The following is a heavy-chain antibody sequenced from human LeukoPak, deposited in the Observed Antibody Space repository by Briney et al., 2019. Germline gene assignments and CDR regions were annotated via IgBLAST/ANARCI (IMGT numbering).Heavy chain of an antibody. CDR1: GFTFSSYR. V-gene: IGHV3-7*01. D-gene: IGHD2-15*01. CDR2: IKQDGSDK. CDR3: ARRSRRLLTLLRVWFDP. J-gene: IGHJ5*02. Sequence: GGSLRLSCAASGFTFSSYRMSWVRQAPGKGLEWVANIKQDGSDKYYVDSVKGRFTISRDNAKNSLYLQINSLRAEDTALYYCARRSRRLLTLLRVWFDPWGQGTLVTVSS.